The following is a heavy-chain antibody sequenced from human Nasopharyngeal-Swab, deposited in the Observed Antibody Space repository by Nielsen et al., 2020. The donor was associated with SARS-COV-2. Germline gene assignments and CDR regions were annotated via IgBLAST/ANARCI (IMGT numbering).Heavy chain of an antibody. D-gene: IGHD3-22*01. Sequence: ASVKVSCKASGYTFTSYYMHWVRQAPGQGLEWMGWISPYNGNTNYAQKLQGRVTMTTDTSTSTAYMELRRLGSDDTAVYYCARDRASPIVVVILGDYWGQGTLVTVSS. CDR3: ARDRASPIVVVILGDY. CDR1: GYTFTSYY. J-gene: IGHJ4*02. V-gene: IGHV1-18*04. CDR2: ISPYNGNT.